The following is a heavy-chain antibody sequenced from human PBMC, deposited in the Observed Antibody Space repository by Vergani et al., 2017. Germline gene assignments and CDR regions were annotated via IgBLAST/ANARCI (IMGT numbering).Heavy chain of an antibody. J-gene: IGHJ4*02. V-gene: IGHV1-46*03. Sequence: QVQVVQSGAEVKKSGASVKVSCKTSGYTFSNYYMHCVRQAPGQGLEWIGIINPSGGHTNYAQKFQGRVTMTRDTSTSTVYMELSSLRSEDTAIYYWARGDDGILTGYRYWGQGTLVTVSA. D-gene: IGHD3-9*01. CDR2: INPSGGHT. CDR3: ARGDDGILTGYRY. CDR1: GYTFSNYY.